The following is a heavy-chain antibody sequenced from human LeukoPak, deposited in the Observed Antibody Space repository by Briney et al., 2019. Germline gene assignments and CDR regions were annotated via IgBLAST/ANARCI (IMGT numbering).Heavy chain of an antibody. CDR1: GGSISSSSYY. J-gene: IGHJ4*02. CDR2: IYYSGST. Sequence: SETLSLTCTVSGGSISSSSYYWGWIRQPPGKGLEWIGSIYYSGSTYYNPSLKSRVTISVDTSKNQFSLKLSSVTAADTAVYYCARLAPEYGSGSDYWGQGTPVTVSS. D-gene: IGHD3-10*01. V-gene: IGHV4-39*01. CDR3: ARLAPEYGSGSDY.